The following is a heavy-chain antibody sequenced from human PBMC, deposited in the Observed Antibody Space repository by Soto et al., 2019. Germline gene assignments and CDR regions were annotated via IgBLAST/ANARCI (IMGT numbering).Heavy chain of an antibody. Sequence: GGSLRLSCAASGFPFSNYAMSWVRQTPEKGLEWVAAISGGGNDRYYADFVKGRFTFSRDNSRNILYLQMTSLRAEDTATYYCARSLFMVAPDNEPFDYWGQGTLVTVSS. CDR3: ARSLFMVAPDNEPFDY. J-gene: IGHJ4*02. V-gene: IGHV3-23*01. CDR1: GFPFSNYA. CDR2: ISGGGNDR. D-gene: IGHD5-12*01.